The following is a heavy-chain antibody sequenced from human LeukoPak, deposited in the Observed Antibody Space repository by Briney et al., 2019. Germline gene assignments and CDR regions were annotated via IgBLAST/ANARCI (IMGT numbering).Heavy chain of an antibody. J-gene: IGHJ4*02. V-gene: IGHV4-34*01. CDR1: GGSFSGFY. Sequence: SETLSLTCAVYGGSFSGFYWSWIRQPPGNGLEWIGETSHRGSASYNPSLKSRVTISVDTSKNQFSLKLSSVTAADTAVYYCARHGEKYQLYWGQGTLVTVSS. CDR2: TSHRGSA. D-gene: IGHD2-2*01. CDR3: ARHGEKYQLY.